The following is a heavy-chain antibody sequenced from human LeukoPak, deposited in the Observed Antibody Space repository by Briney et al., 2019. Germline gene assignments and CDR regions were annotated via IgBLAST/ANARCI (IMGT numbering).Heavy chain of an antibody. J-gene: IGHJ6*03. V-gene: IGHV3-7*01. CDR2: IKQDGSEK. D-gene: IGHD4-11*01. CDR3: ARVGVATTVHYYYYMDV. Sequence: GGSLRLSCAASGFTFSSYWMSWVRQAPGKGLEWVANIKQDGSEKYYVDSVKGRFTISRDNAKNSLYLQMNNLRAEDTAVYYCARVGVATTVHYYYYMDVWGKGTTVTVSS. CDR1: GFTFSSYW.